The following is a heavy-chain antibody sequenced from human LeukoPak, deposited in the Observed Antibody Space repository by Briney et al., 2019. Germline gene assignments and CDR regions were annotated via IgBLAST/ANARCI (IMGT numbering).Heavy chain of an antibody. CDR2: IYYSGSI. CDR3: ARYGSGIYYFADY. D-gene: IGHD3-10*01. CDR1: GGSISRGDYY. V-gene: IGHV4-30-4*08. J-gene: IGHJ4*02. Sequence: NASQTLSLTCTVSGGSISRGDYYWSWIRQPPGKGLEWIGYIYYSGSIYYNPSLKSRFTLSVDTAKNKSPLKLSSVTAEDTAVYYGARYGSGIYYFADYWGRGPRVPVSS.